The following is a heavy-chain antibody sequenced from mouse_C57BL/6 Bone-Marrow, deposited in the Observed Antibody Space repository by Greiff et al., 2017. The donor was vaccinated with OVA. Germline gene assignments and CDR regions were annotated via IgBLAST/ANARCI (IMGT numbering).Heavy chain of an antibody. CDR3: ARGAY. V-gene: IGHV1-80*01. CDR1: GYAFSSYW. CDR2: IYPGDGDT. Sequence: VKLQESGAELVKPGASVKISCKASGYAFSSYWMNWVKQRPGRGLEWIGQIYPGDGDTNYNGKFKDKATLTADKSYSIASMQLSSLTAEDSAVYVCARGAYWGQGTTLTVSS. J-gene: IGHJ2*01.